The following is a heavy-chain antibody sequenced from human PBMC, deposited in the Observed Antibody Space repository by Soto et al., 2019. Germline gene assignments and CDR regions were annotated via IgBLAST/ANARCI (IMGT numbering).Heavy chain of an antibody. J-gene: IGHJ4*02. CDR3: ARRGLAMRPYYYDSSGYPKTNDY. D-gene: IGHD3-22*01. Sequence: SETLSLTCTVSGGSISSSSYYWGWIRQPPGKGLEWIGSIYYSGSTYYNPSLKSRVTISVDTSKNQFSLKLSSVTAADTAVYYCARRGLAMRPYYYDSSGYPKTNDYWGQGTLVTVSS. CDR1: GGSISSSSYY. V-gene: IGHV4-39*01. CDR2: IYYSGST.